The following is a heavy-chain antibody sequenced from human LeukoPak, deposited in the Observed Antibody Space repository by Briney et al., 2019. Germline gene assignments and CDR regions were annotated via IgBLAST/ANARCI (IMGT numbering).Heavy chain of an antibody. V-gene: IGHV1-18*01. Sequence: ASVKVSCKPSNYTFTDYPITWVRQVPGQGLEWMGWISTRNGETHYARRFQGRATMTTDTFASTAYIEVRSLTSDDTALYYCARESGSGSYFYFDYWGPGTLVTVSS. CDR3: ARESGSGSYFYFDY. CDR2: ISTRNGET. CDR1: NYTFTDYP. J-gene: IGHJ4*02. D-gene: IGHD3-10*01.